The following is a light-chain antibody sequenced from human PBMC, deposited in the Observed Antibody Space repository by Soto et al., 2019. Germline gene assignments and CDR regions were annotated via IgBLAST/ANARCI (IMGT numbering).Light chain of an antibody. CDR2: GAS. Sequence: EIVMTQSPATLSASPWERATLSCRASQSVSNNYLAWYQQKPGQAPRLLIYGASSRATGIAARFSGSGSGTDFTLTISRLEPEDFAVYYCQQYGSSRWTFGQGTKVDIK. J-gene: IGKJ1*01. V-gene: IGKV3-20*01. CDR1: QSVSNNY. CDR3: QQYGSSRWT.